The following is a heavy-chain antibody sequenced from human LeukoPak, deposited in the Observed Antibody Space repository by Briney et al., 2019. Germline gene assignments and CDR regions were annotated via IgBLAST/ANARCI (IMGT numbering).Heavy chain of an antibody. CDR1: GYTLTELS. CDR2: FDPEDGET. CDR3: AKSDGDYYFDY. J-gene: IGHJ4*02. D-gene: IGHD4-17*01. V-gene: IGHV1-24*01. Sequence: GASVKVSCKVSGYTLTELSMHWVRQAPGKGLEWMGGFDPEDGETIYAQKFQGRVTITADKSTSTAYMELSSLRSEDTAVYYCAKSDGDYYFDYWGQGTLVTVSS.